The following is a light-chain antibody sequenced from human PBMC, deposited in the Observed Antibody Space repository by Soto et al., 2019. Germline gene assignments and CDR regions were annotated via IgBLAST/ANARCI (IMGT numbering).Light chain of an antibody. CDR2: GAS. J-gene: IGKJ1*01. CDR1: QSVSSSY. V-gene: IGKV3-20*01. Sequence: EIVLTQSPGTLALSPGERATLSCRASQSVSSSYLAWYQQKPGQAPRLLIYGASSRATGIPDRFSGSGCGTDFTLTISRLEPEDFAVYYCQQYGSSPPWAFGQGPKVEIK. CDR3: QQYGSSPPWA.